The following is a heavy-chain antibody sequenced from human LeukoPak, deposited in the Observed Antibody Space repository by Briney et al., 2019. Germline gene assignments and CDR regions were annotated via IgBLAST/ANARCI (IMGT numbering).Heavy chain of an antibody. CDR1: GFTFSSYG. CDR2: ISYDGSNK. D-gene: IGHD3-3*01. Sequence: GGSLRLSCAASGFTFSSYGMHWVRQAPGKGLEWVTVISYDGSNKYYADSVKGRFTISRDNSKNTLYLQMNSLRAEDTALYYCAKGDRNYDFWSGYYGHWGQGTLVTVSS. V-gene: IGHV3-30*18. J-gene: IGHJ4*02. CDR3: AKGDRNYDFWSGYYGH.